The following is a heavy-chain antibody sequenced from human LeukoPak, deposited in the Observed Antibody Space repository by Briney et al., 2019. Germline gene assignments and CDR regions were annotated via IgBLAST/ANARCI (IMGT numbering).Heavy chain of an antibody. Sequence: GGSLRLSCAASGFTVSSNYMSWVRQAPGKGLEWLAVIYSGSSTYYADSVKGRFTISRDNSKNTLYLQMNSLRAEDTAVYYCARSSGSYRPFDSWGQGILVTVSS. V-gene: IGHV3-53*01. CDR2: IYSGSST. J-gene: IGHJ5*01. CDR1: GFTVSSNY. D-gene: IGHD3-22*01. CDR3: ARSSGSYRPFDS.